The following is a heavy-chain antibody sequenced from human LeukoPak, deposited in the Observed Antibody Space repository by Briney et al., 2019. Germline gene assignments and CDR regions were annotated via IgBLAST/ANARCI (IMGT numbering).Heavy chain of an antibody. V-gene: IGHV4-31*03. Sequence: KPSETLSLTCTVSGGSISSGGYYWSWIRQHPGKGLEWIGYIYYSGSTYYNPSLKSRVTISVDTSKNQFSLKLSSVTAAVTAVYYCARAGTMVRGVINLWGQGTLVTVSS. CDR3: ARAGTMVRGVINL. CDR1: GGSISSGGYY. CDR2: IYYSGST. D-gene: IGHD3-10*01. J-gene: IGHJ5*02.